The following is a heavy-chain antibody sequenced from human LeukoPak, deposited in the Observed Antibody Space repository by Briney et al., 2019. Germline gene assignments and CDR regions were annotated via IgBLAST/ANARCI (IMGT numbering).Heavy chain of an antibody. Sequence: PSETPSIPCAVAGGSFIGYYWNWSRQPPGKGLEWIGESNQSGSTNYNPSLKSRVTISVDTSKNHFSLKLNSVTAADTAVYYCAKARHYGDYVSSFDYWGQGTLLTVSS. CDR3: AKARHYGDYVSSFDY. V-gene: IGHV4-34*01. CDR1: GGSFIGYY. CDR2: SNQSGST. J-gene: IGHJ4*02. D-gene: IGHD4-17*01.